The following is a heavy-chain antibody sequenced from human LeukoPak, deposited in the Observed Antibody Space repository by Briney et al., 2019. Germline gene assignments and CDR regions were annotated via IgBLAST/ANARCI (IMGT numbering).Heavy chain of an antibody. D-gene: IGHD4-23*01. J-gene: IGHJ3*02. CDR3: AKVPLTVVTPPDAFDI. CDR1: GFTFSSYA. CDR2: ISGSGGST. Sequence: GGSLRLSCAASGFTFSSYAMSWVRQAPGKGLEWVSAISGSGGSTYYADSVKGRFTISRDNSKNTLYLQMNSLRAEDTAVYYCAKVPLTVVTPPDAFDIWGQGTMVTVSS. V-gene: IGHV3-23*01.